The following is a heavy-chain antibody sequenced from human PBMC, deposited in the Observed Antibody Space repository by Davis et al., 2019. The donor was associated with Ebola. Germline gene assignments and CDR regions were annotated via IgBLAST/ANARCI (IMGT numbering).Heavy chain of an antibody. J-gene: IGHJ4*02. CDR2: ISVSGGT. Sequence: GESLKISCAASGFTFSNYVMTWIRQAPGKGLEWVSSISVSGGTFYADSVKGRFTISRDNSKNTLYLQMNSLRAEDTAIYYCARDLSDCDSGCVIISISFDSWGQGTLVTVSS. CDR1: GFTFSNYV. CDR3: ARDLSDCDSGCVIISISFDS. V-gene: IGHV3-23*01. D-gene: IGHD5-12*01.